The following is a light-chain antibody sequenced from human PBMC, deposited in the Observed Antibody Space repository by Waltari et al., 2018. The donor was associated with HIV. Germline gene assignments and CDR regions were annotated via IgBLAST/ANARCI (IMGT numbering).Light chain of an antibody. Sequence: QSALTQPPSTSGTPGQRVTISCSGSSANIGKYVVNWFQQVPGTAPKLLVSARDQRHSVVPDRFSGSKAGTSGSLASSGLQSEDEGDYYCAVWDDSVNGYVFGTGTKVTVL. CDR2: ARD. CDR1: SANIGKYV. V-gene: IGLV1-44*01. CDR3: AVWDDSVNGYV. J-gene: IGLJ1*01.